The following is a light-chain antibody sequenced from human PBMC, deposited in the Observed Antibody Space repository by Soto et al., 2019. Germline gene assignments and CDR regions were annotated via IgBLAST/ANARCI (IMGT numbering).Light chain of an antibody. CDR3: QLCETLPFS. Sequence: DIQMTQSPSSLSASVGDRVTITCQASQDISDYVNWYQQKPGRAPRLLIHDASILQSGAPSRFSGSGSGTDFTCIISSLQPEDIATYYIQLCETLPFSFGPGTKVDI. J-gene: IGKJ3*01. CDR2: DAS. CDR1: QDISDY. V-gene: IGKV1-33*01.